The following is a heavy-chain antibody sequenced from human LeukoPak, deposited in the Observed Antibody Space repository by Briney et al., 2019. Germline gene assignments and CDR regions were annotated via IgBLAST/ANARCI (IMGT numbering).Heavy chain of an antibody. V-gene: IGHV3-21*01. J-gene: IGHJ3*02. D-gene: IGHD6-6*01. Sequence: GGSLRLSCAASGFTFSSYSMNWVRQAPGKGLESVSSISSSSSYIYYADSVKGRFTISRDNAKNSLYLQMNSLRAGDAAVYYCARQGSSDAFDIWGQGTMVTVSS. CDR1: GFTFSSYS. CDR2: ISSSSSYI. CDR3: ARQGSSDAFDI.